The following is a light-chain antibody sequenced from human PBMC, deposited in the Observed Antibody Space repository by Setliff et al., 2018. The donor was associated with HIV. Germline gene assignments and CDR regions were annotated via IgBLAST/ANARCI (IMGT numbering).Light chain of an antibody. CDR2: EVS. Sequence: QSALAQPASVSGSAGQSVTISCTGTSSDVGSYNRVAWYQQTPGTAPKLMIYEVSNRPSGVPDRFSGSKSGNTASLTISGLQAEDEADYYCSSYASTSYASSSSYVFGTGTKVTVL. CDR3: SSYASTSYASSSSYV. V-gene: IGLV2-18*02. CDR1: SSDVGSYNR. J-gene: IGLJ1*01.